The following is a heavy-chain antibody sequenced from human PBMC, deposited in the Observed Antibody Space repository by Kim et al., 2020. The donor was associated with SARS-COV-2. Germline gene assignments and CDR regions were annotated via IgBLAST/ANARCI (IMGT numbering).Heavy chain of an antibody. CDR1: GGSISSYY. CDR3: ARVSPRLGELSLID. J-gene: IGHJ4*02. CDR2: IYYSGST. D-gene: IGHD3-16*02. V-gene: IGHV4-59*01. Sequence: SETLSLTCTVSGGSISSYYWSWIRQPPGKGLEWIGYIYYSGSTNYNPSLKSRVTISVDTSKNQFSLKLSSVTAADTAVYYCARVSPRLGELSLIDWGQGTLVTVSS.